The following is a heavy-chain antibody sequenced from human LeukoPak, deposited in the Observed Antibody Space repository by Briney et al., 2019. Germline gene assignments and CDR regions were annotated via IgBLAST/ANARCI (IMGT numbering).Heavy chain of an antibody. Sequence: SENLSLTCTVSGGSISSYYWSWIRQPPGKGLEWIGYIYYSGSTNYNPSLKSRVTISVDTSKVQFSLKLSSVTAADTAVYYCAKGIAVAGAPSIGAFDIWGQGTMVIVSS. CDR3: AKGIAVAGAPSIGAFDI. J-gene: IGHJ3*02. CDR1: GGSISSYY. CDR2: IYYSGST. D-gene: IGHD6-19*01. V-gene: IGHV4-59*01.